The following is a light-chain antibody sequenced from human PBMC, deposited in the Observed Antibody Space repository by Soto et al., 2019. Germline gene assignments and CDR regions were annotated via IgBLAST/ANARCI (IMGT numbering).Light chain of an antibody. CDR1: SSDVGTYNY. CDR3: VSYATRTTLYV. CDR2: EVT. V-gene: IGLV2-14*01. Sequence: QSVLTQPASVSGSPGQSITISCTGTSSDVGTYNYVSWYQQHPGKAPKLMIYEVTSRPSGVSNRFSGSKSGNTASLTISGLQDEDEADYYCVSYATRTTLYVFGSGNKVTVL. J-gene: IGLJ1*01.